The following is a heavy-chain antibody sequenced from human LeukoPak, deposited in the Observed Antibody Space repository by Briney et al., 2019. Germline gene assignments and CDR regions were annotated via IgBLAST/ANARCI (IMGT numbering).Heavy chain of an antibody. D-gene: IGHD6-19*01. CDR2: ISSSGSTI. CDR1: GFTFSDYY. Sequence: PGGSLRLSCAASGFTFSDYYMSWIRQAPGKGLEWVSYISSSGSTIYYADSVKGRFTISRDNAKNSLYLQTNGLRAEDTAVYYCAREEQWLVPYYFDYWGQGTLVTVSS. J-gene: IGHJ4*02. CDR3: AREEQWLVPYYFDY. V-gene: IGHV3-11*01.